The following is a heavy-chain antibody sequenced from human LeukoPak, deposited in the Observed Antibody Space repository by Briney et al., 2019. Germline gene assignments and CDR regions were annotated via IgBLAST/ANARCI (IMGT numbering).Heavy chain of an antibody. D-gene: IGHD1-26*01. CDR1: GYTFTDYY. CDR3: ARLSPTTLGAFDI. V-gene: IGHV1-2*02. Sequence: ASVTVSCKSSGYTFTDYYIHWVRQAPGQGLEWMGWISPNSGATNSAQKFQGRVTMTRDTSISTAYMELSRLRSDDTAVYYCARLSPTTLGAFDIWGQGTMVTVSS. J-gene: IGHJ3*02. CDR2: ISPNSGAT.